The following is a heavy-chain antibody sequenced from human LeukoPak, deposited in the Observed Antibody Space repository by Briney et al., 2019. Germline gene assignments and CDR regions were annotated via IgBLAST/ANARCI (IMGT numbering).Heavy chain of an antibody. J-gene: IGHJ6*02. Sequence: PGGSLRLSCAASGFTFSSYAMSWVRQAPGKGLEWVAVIWYDGSNKYYADSVKGRFTISRDNSKNTLYLEMNSLRAEDTAVYYCARDTRSLGYCSGGSCSGGMDVWGQGTTVTVSS. V-gene: IGHV3-33*08. D-gene: IGHD2-15*01. CDR3: ARDTRSLGYCSGGSCSGGMDV. CDR1: GFTFSSYA. CDR2: IWYDGSNK.